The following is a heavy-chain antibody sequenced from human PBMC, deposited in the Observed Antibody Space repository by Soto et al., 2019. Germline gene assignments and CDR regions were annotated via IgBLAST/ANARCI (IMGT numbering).Heavy chain of an antibody. J-gene: IGHJ6*02. CDR3: ANSEEKGSTYDFWSGYYRTPGYYYYYGIEG. V-gene: IGHV3-30*18. CDR1: GFTFSTYG. Sequence: GGSLRLSCAASGFTFSTYGMHWVRQAPGKGLEWVAIISYDGSNKYYADSVKGRFTISRDNSKNTLYLQVNSLRAEDTAVYYCANSEEKGSTYDFWSGYYRTPGYYYYYGIEGWGQGTTVTVSS. CDR2: ISYDGSNK. D-gene: IGHD3-3*01.